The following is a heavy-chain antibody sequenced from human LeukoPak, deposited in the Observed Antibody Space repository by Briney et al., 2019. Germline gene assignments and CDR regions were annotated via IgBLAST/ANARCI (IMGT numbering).Heavy chain of an antibody. V-gene: IGHV4-59*01. CDR1: GGSISSYY. D-gene: IGHD4-17*01. CDR2: IYYSGST. Sequence: SETLSLTCTVSGGSISSYYWSWIRQPPGPGLEWIGYIYYSGSTNYNPSLKSRVTISVDTSKNQFSLKLSSVTAADTAVYYCARDNGGGDYVYFDYWGQGTLVTVSS. CDR3: ARDNGGGDYVYFDY. J-gene: IGHJ4*02.